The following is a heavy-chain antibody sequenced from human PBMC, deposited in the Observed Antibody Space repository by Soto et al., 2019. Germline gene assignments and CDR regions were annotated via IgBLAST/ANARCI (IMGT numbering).Heavy chain of an antibody. CDR3: ARAYSSSWYWFRGMVV. CDR1: GGSFSGYY. Sequence: QVQLQQWGAGLLKPSETLSLTCAVYGGSFSGYYWSWIRQPPGKGLEWIGEINHSGSTNYNPSLKSRVTISVDTSKNQFSLKLSSVTAADTAVYYCARAYSSSWYWFRGMVVWGQGTTVTVSS. J-gene: IGHJ6*02. D-gene: IGHD6-13*01. CDR2: INHSGST. V-gene: IGHV4-34*01.